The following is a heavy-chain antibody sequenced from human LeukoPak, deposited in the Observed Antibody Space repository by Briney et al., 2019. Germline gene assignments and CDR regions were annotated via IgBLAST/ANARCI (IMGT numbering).Heavy chain of an antibody. J-gene: IGHJ4*02. V-gene: IGHV3-23*01. Sequence: GGSLRLSCAASGFTFSNYAMSWVRQAPGKGLEWVSALSGSGGSTYYADSVKGRFTISRDNAKNSLYLQMNSLRAEDTAVYYCARVLVVNLEEDGGFDYWGQGTLVTVSS. D-gene: IGHD2-21*01. CDR2: LSGSGGST. CDR3: ARVLVVNLEEDGGFDY. CDR1: GFTFSNYA.